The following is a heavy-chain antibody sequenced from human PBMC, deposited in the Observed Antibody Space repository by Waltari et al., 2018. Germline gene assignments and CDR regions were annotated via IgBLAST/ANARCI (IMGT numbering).Heavy chain of an antibody. CDR2: IYTSGST. Sequence: QVQLQESGPGLVKPSETLSLTCTVSGGSISSYYWSWIRQPAGKGLEWIGRIYTSGSTNYNPALKSRGTMSVDTSKNQFSLKLSSVTAADTAVYYCARDVGLATYYDSSGYRNWFDPWGQGTLVTVSS. V-gene: IGHV4-4*07. J-gene: IGHJ5*02. CDR1: GGSISSYY. D-gene: IGHD3-22*01. CDR3: ARDVGLATYYDSSGYRNWFDP.